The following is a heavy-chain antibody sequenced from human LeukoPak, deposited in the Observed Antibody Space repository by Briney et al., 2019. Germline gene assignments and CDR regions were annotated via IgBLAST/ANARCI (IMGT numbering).Heavy chain of an antibody. CDR1: GFTFTTYG. J-gene: IGHJ4*02. CDR3: ARGRGYYGSGTYYYFDY. CDR2: IASNGGSE. Sequence: GGSLRLSCAASGFTFTTYGLHWVRQAPGKGLEWVAAIASNGGSEYYADSVKGRFTISRDNAKNSLYLQMNSLRDEDTAVYYCARGRGYYGSGTYYYFDYWGQGTLVTVSS. D-gene: IGHD3-10*01. V-gene: IGHV3-30*03.